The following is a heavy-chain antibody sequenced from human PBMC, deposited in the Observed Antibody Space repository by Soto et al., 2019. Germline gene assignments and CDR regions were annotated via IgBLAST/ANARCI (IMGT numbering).Heavy chain of an antibody. Sequence: SVKVSCKASGGTFSSYAISWVRQAPGQGLEWMGGIIPIFGTANYAQKFQGRVTITADESTSTAYMELSSLRSEDTAVYYCARGSYVWGSYRLVTSYGMDVWGQGTTVTVSS. D-gene: IGHD3-16*02. CDR2: IIPIFGTA. CDR3: ARGSYVWGSYRLVTSYGMDV. CDR1: GGTFSSYA. V-gene: IGHV1-69*13. J-gene: IGHJ6*02.